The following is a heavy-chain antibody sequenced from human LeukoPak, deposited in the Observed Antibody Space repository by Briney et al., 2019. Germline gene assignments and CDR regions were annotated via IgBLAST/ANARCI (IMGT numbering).Heavy chain of an antibody. D-gene: IGHD3-9*01. J-gene: IGHJ5*02. CDR3: ASVPRILTGYNWFDP. V-gene: IGHV1-18*01. Sequence: ASVKVSCKASGYTFTGYGISWVRQAPGQGLEWMGWISAYNGNTNYAQKLQGRVTMTTDTSTSTAYMELRSLRSDDTAVYYFASVPRILTGYNWFDPWGQGTLVTVSS. CDR1: GYTFTGYG. CDR2: ISAYNGNT.